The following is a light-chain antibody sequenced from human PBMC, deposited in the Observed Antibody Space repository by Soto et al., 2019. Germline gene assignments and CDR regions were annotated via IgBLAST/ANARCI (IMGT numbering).Light chain of an antibody. CDR1: SSDVGDRDY. J-gene: IGLJ3*02. V-gene: IGLV2-14*01. CDR2: EVN. Sequence: QSVLTQPASVSGSPGQSITISCAGTSSDVGDRDYVSWYQQYPGKAPKLMIYEVNNRPSGVSNRFSGSKSGNTASLTISGLQAEDEADYYCSSYTTIGTWVFGGGTKVTVL. CDR3: SSYTTIGTWV.